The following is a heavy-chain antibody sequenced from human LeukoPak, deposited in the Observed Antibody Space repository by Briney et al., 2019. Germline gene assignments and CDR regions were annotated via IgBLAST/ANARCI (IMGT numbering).Heavy chain of an antibody. J-gene: IGHJ4*02. Sequence: GESLKISCKGSGYNFAHDWIGWVRQMPGKGLEWMGIIFPDDSDTIYSPSFQGQVTISADKSINTAYLQWSDLKASDTAIYYCARRPRTASGHNPYYFDYWGQGTLVTVSS. CDR1: GYNFAHDW. D-gene: IGHD5-24*01. CDR2: IFPDDSDT. V-gene: IGHV5-51*01. CDR3: ARRPRTASGHNPYYFDY.